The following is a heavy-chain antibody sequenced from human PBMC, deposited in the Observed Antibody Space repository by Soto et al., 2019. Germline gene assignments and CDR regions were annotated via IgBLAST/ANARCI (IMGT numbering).Heavy chain of an antibody. D-gene: IGHD6-13*01. Sequence: PGESLKISCKGSGYSFTSYWIGWVRQMPGKGLEWMGIIYPGDSDTRYSPSIQGQVTISADKSISTAYLQWSSLKASDTAMYYCASTSIAAAGTQVYYYGMDVWGQGTTVTVSS. CDR3: ASTSIAAAGTQVYYYGMDV. CDR1: GYSFTSYW. V-gene: IGHV5-51*01. CDR2: IYPGDSDT. J-gene: IGHJ6*02.